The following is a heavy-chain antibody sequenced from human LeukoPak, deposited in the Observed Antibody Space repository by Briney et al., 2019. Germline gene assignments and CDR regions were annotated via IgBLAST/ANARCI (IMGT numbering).Heavy chain of an antibody. CDR2: INPGGGST. V-gene: IGHV1-46*01. CDR3: ARPTIAVQQPVPNYYYAMDV. J-gene: IGHJ6*02. D-gene: IGHD6-13*01. Sequence: GASVKVSCKASGYTFTSYYMHWVRQAPGQGLEWMGIINPGGGSTSYAQRFQGRVTMTRDTSTSTVYMELSSLRSEDTAVYYCARPTIAVQQPVPNYYYAMDVWGQGTTVTVSS. CDR1: GYTFTSYY.